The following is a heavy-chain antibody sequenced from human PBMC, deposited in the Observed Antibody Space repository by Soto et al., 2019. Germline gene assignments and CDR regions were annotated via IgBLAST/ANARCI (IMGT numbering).Heavy chain of an antibody. CDR2: ISGSGGST. CDR1: GFTFSSYA. V-gene: IGHV3-23*01. D-gene: IGHD3-3*01. CDR3: ANPHFGVVILPRNGMDV. Sequence: GGSLRLSCAASGFTFSSYAMSWVRQAPGKGLEWVPAISGSGGSTYYADPVKGRFTISRDNSKNTLYLQMNSQRAKDTAVYYCANPHFGVVILPRNGMDVWGQGTTVTVSS. J-gene: IGHJ6*02.